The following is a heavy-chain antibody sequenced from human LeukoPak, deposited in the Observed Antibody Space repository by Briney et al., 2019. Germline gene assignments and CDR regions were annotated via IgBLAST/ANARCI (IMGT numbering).Heavy chain of an antibody. CDR3: ARDGAYSASNI. CDR1: GFTFSDEY. Sequence: GGSLRLSCAASGFTFSDEYMSWIRQAPGKGLEWISCVSNSGSTIYYADSVKGRFTISRYNVKNSLYLQMNSLRVEDTAVYYCARDGAYSASNIWGQGTMVAVSS. J-gene: IGHJ3*02. CDR2: VSNSGSTI. V-gene: IGHV3-11*01. D-gene: IGHD6-13*01.